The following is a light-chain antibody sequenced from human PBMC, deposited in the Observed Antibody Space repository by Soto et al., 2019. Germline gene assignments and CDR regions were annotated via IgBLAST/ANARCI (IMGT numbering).Light chain of an antibody. Sequence: DIVMTQSPLSLPVTPGEPASISCRSSQSLLHSNGYNYLDWYLQKPGQSPQLLIYLGSNRAYGVPARLGGSGSGTDFTLKISRVEAEDVGVYYCMQALQKGFTFGPGTKVDIK. V-gene: IGKV2-28*01. CDR1: QSLLHSNGYNY. CDR3: MQALQKGFT. J-gene: IGKJ3*01. CDR2: LGS.